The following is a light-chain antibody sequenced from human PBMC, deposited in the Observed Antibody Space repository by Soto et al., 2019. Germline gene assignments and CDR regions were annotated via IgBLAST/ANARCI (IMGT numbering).Light chain of an antibody. J-gene: IGLJ1*01. CDR3: SSYTGINNHV. CDR2: EVT. V-gene: IGLV2-8*01. CDR1: SSDVGGYNY. Sequence: QSALTQPPSASGAPGQSVTISCTGTSSDVGGYNYVSWYQQHPGKAPKLMIYEVTKRPSGVPDRFSGSKSGNTASLTVSGLQAEDEADYYCSSYTGINNHVCGTGTKLTVL.